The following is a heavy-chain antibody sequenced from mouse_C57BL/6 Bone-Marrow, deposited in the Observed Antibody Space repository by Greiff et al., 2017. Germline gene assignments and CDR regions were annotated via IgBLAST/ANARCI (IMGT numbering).Heavy chain of an antibody. V-gene: IGHV1-81*01. D-gene: IGHD1-1*02. CDR3: ARLWVDY. CDR1: GYTFTSYG. J-gene: IGHJ4*01. Sequence: VQLQQPGAELARPGASVKLSCKASGYTFTSYGISWVKQRPGQGLEWIGEIDPRSGNTYYNEKFKGKATLTADKSSSTAYMELRGLAAEDSAVYVYARLWVDYWGQGTSVTVSS. CDR2: IDPRSGNT.